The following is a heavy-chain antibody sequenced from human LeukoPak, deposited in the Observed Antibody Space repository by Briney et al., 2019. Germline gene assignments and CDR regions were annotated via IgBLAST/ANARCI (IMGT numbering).Heavy chain of an antibody. D-gene: IGHD4-17*01. CDR2: IYYSGST. V-gene: IGHV4-59*12. CDR3: ARASDYGDYYFDY. J-gene: IGHJ4*02. CDR1: GGSISSYY. Sequence: SETLSLTCTVSGGSISSYYWSWIRQPPGKGLEWIGYIYYSGSTNYNPSLKSRVTISVDTSKNQFSLKLSSVTAADTAVYYCARASDYGDYYFDYWGQGTLVTVSS.